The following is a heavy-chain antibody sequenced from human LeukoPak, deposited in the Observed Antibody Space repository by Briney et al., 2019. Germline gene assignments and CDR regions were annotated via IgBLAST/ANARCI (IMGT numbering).Heavy chain of an antibody. J-gene: IGHJ6*03. CDR2: IYYSGST. CDR3: VAGTTSRSYYYMDV. Sequence: PSETLSLTCTVSGGSISSGGYYWSWIRQHPGKGLEWIGYIYYSGSTYYNPSLKSRVTISVDTSKNQFSLKLSSVTAADTAVYYCVAGTTSRSYYYMDVWGKGTTVTVSS. V-gene: IGHV4-31*03. CDR1: GGSISSGGYY. D-gene: IGHD1-7*01.